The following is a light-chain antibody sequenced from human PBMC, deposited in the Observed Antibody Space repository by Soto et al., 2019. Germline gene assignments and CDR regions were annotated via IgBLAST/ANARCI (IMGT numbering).Light chain of an antibody. CDR1: QSLVHTDGKTY. J-gene: IGKJ2*01. Sequence: EIVVTQTPLSLSVTLGQPASISCKSGQSLVHTDGKTYLFWYLQKPGQPPQPLIYRVSNGCSGVTDRFSGSGSGTDFTLKISRVDADDVGVYYCIQSLQLPYTFAQGTNLEIK. V-gene: IGKV2D-29*01. CDR2: RVS. CDR3: IQSLQLPYT.